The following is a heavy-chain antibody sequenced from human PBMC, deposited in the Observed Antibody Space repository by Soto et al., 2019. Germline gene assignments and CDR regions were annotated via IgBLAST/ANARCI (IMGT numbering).Heavy chain of an antibody. V-gene: IGHV1-18*01. CDR1: GYTFTSYG. CDR3: ATAEPRLAALFNWFDP. J-gene: IGHJ5*02. D-gene: IGHD6-13*01. CDR2: ISAYNGDT. Sequence: GASVKVSCKASGYTFTSYGISWVRQAPGQGLEWMGWISAYNGDTNYAQKLQGRVTMTTDTSTSTAYMELRSLRSDDTAVYYCATAEPRLAALFNWFDPWGQGTLVTVYS.